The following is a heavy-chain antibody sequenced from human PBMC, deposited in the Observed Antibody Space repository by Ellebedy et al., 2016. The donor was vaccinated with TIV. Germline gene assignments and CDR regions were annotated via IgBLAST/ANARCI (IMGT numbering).Heavy chain of an antibody. CDR3: ARDPALPRGRFDT. J-gene: IGHJ5*02. CDR2: IYYSGSA. V-gene: IGHV4-39*07. CDR1: GGSISNSDHY. Sequence: MPSETLSLTCTVSGGSISNSDHYWNWIRQPPGTGLEWIGSIYYSGSAYYNPSLKSRVTVSVDTSKNQFSLNLSSVTAADTAVYYCARDPALPRGRFDTWGQGTLVTVSS.